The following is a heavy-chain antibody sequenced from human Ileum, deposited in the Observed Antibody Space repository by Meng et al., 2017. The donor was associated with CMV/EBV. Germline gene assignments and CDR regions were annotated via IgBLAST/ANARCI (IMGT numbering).Heavy chain of an antibody. Sequence: SETLSLTCAVHDASFTAYFWSWIRQSPGGGLEWIGEINHAGATTYNPSLRSRVTISADSSKKEFLLKLTSVTAADTGVYYGARGRSRSGTGYLGPWGQGTLVTVSS. J-gene: IGHJ5*02. CDR1: DASFTAYF. V-gene: IGHV4-34*01. CDR2: INHAGAT. CDR3: ARGRSRSGTGYLGP. D-gene: IGHD3/OR15-3a*01.